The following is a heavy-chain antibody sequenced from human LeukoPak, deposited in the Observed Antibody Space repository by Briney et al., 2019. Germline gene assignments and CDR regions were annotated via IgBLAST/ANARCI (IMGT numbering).Heavy chain of an antibody. V-gene: IGHV3-20*04. Sequence: GGSLRLSCAASGFTFDDYGMSWVRQAPGKGLEWVSGINWNGGSTGYADSVKGRFTISRDNAKNSLYLQMNSLRAEDTALYYCARDSVYDSCGYYHDWGQGTLVTVSS. CDR1: GFTFDDYG. J-gene: IGHJ4*02. CDR2: INWNGGST. CDR3: ARDSVYDSCGYYHD. D-gene: IGHD3-22*01.